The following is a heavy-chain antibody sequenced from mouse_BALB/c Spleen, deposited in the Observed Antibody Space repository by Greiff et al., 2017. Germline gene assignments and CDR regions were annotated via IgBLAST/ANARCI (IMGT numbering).Heavy chain of an antibody. CDR1: GFSLTSYG. CDR2: IWSGGST. J-gene: IGHJ4*01. CDR3: AYYRYDYAMDY. V-gene: IGHV2-2*02. Sequence: VKLMESGPGLVQPSQSLSITCTVSGFSLTSYGVHWVRQSPGKGLEWLGVIWSGGSTDYNAAFISRLSISKDNSKSQVFFKMNSLQANDTAIYYCAYYRYDYAMDYWGQGTSVTVSS. D-gene: IGHD2-14*01.